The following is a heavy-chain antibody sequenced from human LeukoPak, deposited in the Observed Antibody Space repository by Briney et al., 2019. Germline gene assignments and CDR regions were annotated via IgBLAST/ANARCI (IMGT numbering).Heavy chain of an antibody. D-gene: IGHD1-26*01. Sequence: PGGSLRLSCAASGFTFSNAWMSWVRQAPGKGLEWVGRIKSKTDGGTTDYAAPVKGRFTISRDDSKNTLYLQMNSLKTEDTAVYYCSRQVVGATLDYWGQGTLVTVSS. J-gene: IGHJ4*02. V-gene: IGHV3-15*01. CDR3: SRQVVGATLDY. CDR2: IKSKTDGGTT. CDR1: GFTFSNAW.